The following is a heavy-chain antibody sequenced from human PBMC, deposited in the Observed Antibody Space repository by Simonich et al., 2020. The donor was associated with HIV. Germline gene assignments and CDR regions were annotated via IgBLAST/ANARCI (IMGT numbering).Heavy chain of an antibody. CDR2: INRDGSST. CDR3: AREDY. CDR1: GFPFSSYW. Sequence: EVQLVESGGGLVQPGGSLRLSCAASGFPFSSYWMHWVRQDPGKGLVWFSRINRDGSSTSSADSVKGRFTISRDNAKNTLYLQMNSLRAEDTAVYYCAREDYWGQGTLVTVSS. J-gene: IGHJ4*02. V-gene: IGHV3-74*01.